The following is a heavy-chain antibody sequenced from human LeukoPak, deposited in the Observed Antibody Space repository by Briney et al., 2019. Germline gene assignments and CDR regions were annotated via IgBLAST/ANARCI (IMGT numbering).Heavy chain of an antibody. D-gene: IGHD3-9*01. J-gene: IGHJ6*02. CDR1: GDSVSSYY. Sequence: PSETLSLTCTVSGDSVSSYYWSWIRQPPGKGLEWIGEINHSGSTNYNPSLKSRVTISVDTSKNQFSLKLSSVTAADTAVYYCAREVRYFDWTDYYYYYGMDVWGQGTTVTVSS. CDR2: INHSGST. V-gene: IGHV4-34*01. CDR3: AREVRYFDWTDYYYYYGMDV.